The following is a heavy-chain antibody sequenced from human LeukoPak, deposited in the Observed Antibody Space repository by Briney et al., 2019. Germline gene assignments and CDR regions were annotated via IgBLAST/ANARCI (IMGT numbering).Heavy chain of an antibody. CDR3: ARDSSALVWNY. Sequence: GGSLRLSCAASGFTFSNYWMSWVRQAPGKGLEWVANIKQDGSEKYYVDSVKGRFTISRDNVKNSLYLQMNSLRAEDTAVYYCARDSSALVWNYWGQGTLVTVSS. CDR1: GFTFSNYW. CDR2: IKQDGSEK. V-gene: IGHV3-7*01. D-gene: IGHD5-18*01. J-gene: IGHJ4*02.